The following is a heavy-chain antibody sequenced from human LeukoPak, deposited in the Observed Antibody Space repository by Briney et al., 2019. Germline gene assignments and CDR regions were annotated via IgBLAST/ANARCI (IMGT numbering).Heavy chain of an antibody. CDR1: GFTVNSNF. CDR2: NYSGGST. Sequence: GGSLRLSCAASGFTVNSNFMSWVRQAPGKGLEWVSVNYSGGSTYYADSVKGRFTISRDNSKNTLYLQMNSLRAEDTAMYYCARRPSGSYYYYGMDVWGQGTTVTVSS. J-gene: IGHJ6*02. CDR3: ARRPSGSYYYYGMDV. D-gene: IGHD1-26*01. V-gene: IGHV3-66*04.